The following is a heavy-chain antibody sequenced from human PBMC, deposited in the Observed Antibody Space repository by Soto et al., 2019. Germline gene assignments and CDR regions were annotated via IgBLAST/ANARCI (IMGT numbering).Heavy chain of an antibody. J-gene: IGHJ5*02. CDR1: GFTFRDHA. Sequence: GGSLRLSCVGSGFTFRDHAMRWVRQAPGRGLEWVSAISANGASIQHADSVKGRFSVSRDNAKNTVYLQMDNLRTEDSAVYYCAKARSYATPGWFDTWGQGSRVTVSS. D-gene: IGHD2-8*01. CDR3: AKARSYATPGWFDT. V-gene: IGHV3-23*01. CDR2: ISANGASI.